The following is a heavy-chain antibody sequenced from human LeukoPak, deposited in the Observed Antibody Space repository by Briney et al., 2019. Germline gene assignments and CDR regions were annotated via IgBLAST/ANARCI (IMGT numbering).Heavy chain of an antibody. Sequence: PGGSLRLSCAASGFTFSTYWMAWVRQAPGEGLEWVAGIKEDGSVKYYVDSVKGRFTISRDNAKNSLYLQMNSLGAEDTAVYYCARDSPAGNSWNSEPTFDYWGQGTLVTVSS. D-gene: IGHD1-1*01. CDR3: ARDSPAGNSWNSEPTFDY. CDR2: IKEDGSVK. V-gene: IGHV3-7*04. J-gene: IGHJ4*02. CDR1: GFTFSTYW.